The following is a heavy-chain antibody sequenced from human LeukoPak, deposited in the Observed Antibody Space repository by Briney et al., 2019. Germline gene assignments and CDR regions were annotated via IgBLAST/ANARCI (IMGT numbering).Heavy chain of an antibody. J-gene: IGHJ4*02. CDR2: ISGSGGST. CDR3: ARDCTSNSCSDY. V-gene: IGHV3-23*01. CDR1: GFTFSSYA. D-gene: IGHD2-2*01. Sequence: QAGGSLRLSCAASGFTFSSYAMSWVRQAPGKGLEWVSAISGSGGSTYYADSVKGRFTISRDNAKNSLYLQMNSLRAEDTAVYYCARDCTSNSCSDYWGQGTLVTVSS.